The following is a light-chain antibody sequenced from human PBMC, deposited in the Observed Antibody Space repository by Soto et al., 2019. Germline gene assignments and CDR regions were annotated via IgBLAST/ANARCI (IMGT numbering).Light chain of an antibody. CDR2: DAS. J-gene: IGKJ1*01. V-gene: IGKV3-20*01. Sequence: EIVLTQPPGTLSSSPGERPTLSCRASQSVSSSYLAWYQQKPGXAPXXLIYDASNRATGIPARFSGSGSGTEFTLTISSLHPDDFGTYYCQEYNSYWTFGQGTKV. CDR1: QSVSSSY. CDR3: QEYNSYWT.